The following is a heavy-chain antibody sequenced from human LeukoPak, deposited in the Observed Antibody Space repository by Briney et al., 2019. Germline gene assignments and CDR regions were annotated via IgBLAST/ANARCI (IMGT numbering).Heavy chain of an antibody. V-gene: IGHV3-30*02. CDR3: AKGSKLVVITRDHYMAV. D-gene: IGHD3-22*01. CDR2: IRHDGSNK. CDR1: GFTFSSYG. J-gene: IGHJ6*03. Sequence: QSGGSLRLSCAASGFTFSSYGMHWVRQAPGKGLEWVAFIRHDGSNKYYADSVKGRFTISRDNSKNTLYLRMNSLRAGDTAVYYCAKGSKLVVITRDHYMAVWGKGTTVTISS.